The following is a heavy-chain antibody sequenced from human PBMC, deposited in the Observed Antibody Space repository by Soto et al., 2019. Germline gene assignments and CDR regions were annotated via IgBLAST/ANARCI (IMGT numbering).Heavy chain of an antibody. CDR3: ARAPYYDFWSGYSDWFDP. CDR2: IYYSGST. Sequence: SETLSLTCTVSGGSISSYYWSWIRQPPGKGLEWIGYIYYSGSTNYNPSLKSRVTISVDTSKNQFSLKLSSVTAADTAAYYCARAPYYDFWSGYSDWFDPWGQGTLVTVSS. CDR1: GGSISSYY. V-gene: IGHV4-59*01. J-gene: IGHJ5*02. D-gene: IGHD3-3*01.